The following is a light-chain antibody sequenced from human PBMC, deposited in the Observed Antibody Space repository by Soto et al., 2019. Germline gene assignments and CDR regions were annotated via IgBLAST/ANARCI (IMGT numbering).Light chain of an antibody. Sequence: QSALTQPPSASGSFGQSVTISCTGTSSDFGGYNYVSWYQQHPGKAPKLMIYEVSERPSGVPDRFSDSKSGNTASLTVSGLQADDEADYYCSSYSGTNYHYVFGTGSKVTVL. V-gene: IGLV2-8*01. CDR3: SSYSGTNYHYV. CDR2: EVS. J-gene: IGLJ1*01. CDR1: SSDFGGYNY.